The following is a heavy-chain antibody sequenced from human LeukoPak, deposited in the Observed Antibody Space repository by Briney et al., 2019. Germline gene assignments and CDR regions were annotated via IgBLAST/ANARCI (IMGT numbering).Heavy chain of an antibody. Sequence: SETLFLTCAVSGGSISSGGYSWSWIRQPPGKGLEWIGYIYHSGSTYYNPSLKSRVTISVDRSENQFSLKLSSVTAADTAVYYCARAPGYCSSTSCYHDAFDIWGQGTMVTVSS. CDR2: IYHSGST. V-gene: IGHV4-30-2*01. J-gene: IGHJ3*02. D-gene: IGHD2-2*01. CDR1: GGSISSGGYS. CDR3: ARAPGYCSSTSCYHDAFDI.